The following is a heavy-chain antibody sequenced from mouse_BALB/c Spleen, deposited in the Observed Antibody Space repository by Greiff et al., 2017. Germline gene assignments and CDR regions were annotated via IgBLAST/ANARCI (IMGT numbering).Heavy chain of an antibody. CDR2: ISYSGST. Sequence: EVQLVESGPGLVKPSQSLSLTCTVTGYSITSDYAWYWIRQFPGNKLEWMGYISYSGSTSYNPSLKSRISITRDTSKNQFFLQLNSVTTEDTATYYCARSGYYGSSFDYWGQGTTLTVSS. CDR3: ARSGYYGSSFDY. D-gene: IGHD1-1*01. CDR1: GYSITSDYA. V-gene: IGHV3-2*02. J-gene: IGHJ2*01.